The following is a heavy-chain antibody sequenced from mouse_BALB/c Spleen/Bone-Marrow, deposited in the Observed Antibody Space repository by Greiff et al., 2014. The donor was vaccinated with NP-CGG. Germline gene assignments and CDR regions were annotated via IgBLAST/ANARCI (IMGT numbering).Heavy chain of an antibody. CDR3: AKHDTTVVVDY. D-gene: IGHD1-1*01. CDR2: VWGGGIT. Sequence: VQVVESGPGLVAPSQSLSITCTVSGFSLTDYGVSWIRQPPGKGLEWLGVVWGGGITYYNSTLKSRLSITKDNPKSQVLLKMNSLQTDDTAMYYCAKHDTTVVVDYWGQGTTLTVSS. J-gene: IGHJ2*01. CDR1: GFSLTDYG. V-gene: IGHV2-6-5*01.